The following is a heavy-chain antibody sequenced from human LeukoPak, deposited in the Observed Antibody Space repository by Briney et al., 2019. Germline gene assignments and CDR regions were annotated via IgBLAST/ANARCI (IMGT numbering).Heavy chain of an antibody. Sequence: GGSLRLPCSASGFTYSTYRMSWVPQAPGKGVGGVAHIKQNGSEKFYVDSVKGRFIISRDNAKNSLYLQMNSLRAEDTAVYYCARGVQVVRAFDIWGQGTMVTVSS. V-gene: IGHV3-7*01. CDR1: GFTYSTYR. CDR2: IKQNGSEK. D-gene: IGHD6-6*01. CDR3: ARGVQVVRAFDI. J-gene: IGHJ3*02.